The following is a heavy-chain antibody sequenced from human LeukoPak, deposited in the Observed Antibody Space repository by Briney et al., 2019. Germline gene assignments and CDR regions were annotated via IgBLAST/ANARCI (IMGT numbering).Heavy chain of an antibody. J-gene: IGHJ4*02. CDR1: GGXISSYY. V-gene: IGHV4-59*01. CDR3: ARGSRSSSWYRLDY. Sequence: PSETLSLTCTVSGGXISSYYWSWIRQPPGKGLEWIGYIYYSGSTNYNPSLKSRVTISVDTSKNQFSLKLSSVTAADTAVYYCARGSRSSSWYRLDYWGQGTLVTVSS. D-gene: IGHD6-13*01. CDR2: IYYSGST.